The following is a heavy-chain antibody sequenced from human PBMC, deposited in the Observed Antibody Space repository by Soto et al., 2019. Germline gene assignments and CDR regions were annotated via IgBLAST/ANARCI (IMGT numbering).Heavy chain of an antibody. D-gene: IGHD5-18*01. V-gene: IGHV1-46*01. CDR1: GFTLTNYY. CDR2: INPNGGVT. CDR3: GRSLLDTAIDS. Sequence: ASVKVSCKASGFTLTNYYFHWVRQAPGQGLEWMGIINPNGGVTTTAQKVRGRLTISWDTSTTTLYMELSSLRSDDTAVYYCGRSLLDTAIDSWGQGTLVTVSS. J-gene: IGHJ4*02.